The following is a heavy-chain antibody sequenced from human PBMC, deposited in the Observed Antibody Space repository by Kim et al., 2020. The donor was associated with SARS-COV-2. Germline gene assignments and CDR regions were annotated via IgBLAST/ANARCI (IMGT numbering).Heavy chain of an antibody. Sequence: SETLSLTCAVYGGSFTGYYWSWIRQSPGKGLEWIGEINQSGSTKYNPSLKSRVTISAVTSKNQFSLKMTTVTAADTAVYYCARGFSPEYLRTLARGVRRGWFDSWGQGTLVSVSS. CDR1: GGSFTGYY. D-gene: IGHD3-10*01. CDR3: ARGFSPEYLRTLARGVRRGWFDS. CDR2: INQSGST. J-gene: IGHJ5*01. V-gene: IGHV4-34*01.